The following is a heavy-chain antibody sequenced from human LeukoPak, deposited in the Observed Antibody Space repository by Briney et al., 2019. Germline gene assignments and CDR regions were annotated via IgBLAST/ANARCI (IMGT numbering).Heavy chain of an antibody. CDR2: INGDGSEK. Sequence: PGGSLRLSCAASGFTFSSYWMSWARQAPGKGLEWVAIINGDGSEKLYVDSVKGRFTISRDNAENSLYLQTNSLRAEDTAVYYCARGTLGSYDYWGQGTLFTVSS. CDR1: GFTFSSYW. J-gene: IGHJ4*01. D-gene: IGHD3-10*01. V-gene: IGHV3-7*01. CDR3: ARGTLGSYDY.